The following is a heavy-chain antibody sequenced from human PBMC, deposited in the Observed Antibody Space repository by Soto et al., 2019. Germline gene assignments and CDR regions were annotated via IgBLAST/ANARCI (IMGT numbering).Heavy chain of an antibody. V-gene: IGHV3-23*01. D-gene: IGHD3-3*01. CDR3: AKLFYENYYYGLDV. CDR1: GFTFNSHA. J-gene: IGHJ6*02. Sequence: EVQLLESGGGLVQPGGSLRLSCAASGFTFNSHAMSWVRQAPGKGREWVSTIFGSGRSTYYADSVKARFTISRDNSKNTGYLQKNSLRAEDTAVYYCAKLFYENYYYGLDVWGQGTTVTVSS. CDR2: IFGSGRST.